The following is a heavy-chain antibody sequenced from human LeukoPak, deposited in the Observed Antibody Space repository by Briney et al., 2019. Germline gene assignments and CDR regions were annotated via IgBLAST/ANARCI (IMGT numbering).Heavy chain of an antibody. CDR2: IIPIFGIA. CDR1: GGTFSRYA. Sequence: SVKVSCKAPGGTFSRYAISWVRQAPGQGLEWMGGIIPIFGIANYAQKFQGKVTITADGSTSTVYMELRSLRSEDTAVYYCVREQWLDKSAYYYYGMDVWGQGTTVTVSS. D-gene: IGHD6-19*01. J-gene: IGHJ6*02. V-gene: IGHV1-69*01. CDR3: VREQWLDKSAYYYYGMDV.